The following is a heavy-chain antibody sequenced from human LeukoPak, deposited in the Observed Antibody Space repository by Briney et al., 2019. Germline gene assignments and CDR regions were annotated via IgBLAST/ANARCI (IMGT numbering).Heavy chain of an antibody. CDR3: AKDWPVSGDHYSPFDY. V-gene: IGHV3-23*01. Sequence: GGSLRLSCAASGFTFSSYAMSWVRQAPGMGLEWVASISRSGTNTYYVDSVKGRFTICRDSSKNTLHLQMDSLRAEDTAVYYCAKDWPVSGDHYSPFDYWGQGTLVTVSS. J-gene: IGHJ4*02. CDR1: GFTFSSYA. D-gene: IGHD4-11*01. CDR2: ISRSGTNT.